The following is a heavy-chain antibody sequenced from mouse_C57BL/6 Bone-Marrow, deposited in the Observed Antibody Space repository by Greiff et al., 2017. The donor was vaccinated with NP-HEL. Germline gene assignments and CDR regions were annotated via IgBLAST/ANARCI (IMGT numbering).Heavy chain of an antibody. CDR3: ARENDYDDGYLYFDV. Sequence: VQLQQPGAELVKPGASVKMSCKASGYTFTSYWITWVKQRPGQGLEWIGDIYPGSGSTNYNEKFKSKATLTVDTSSSTAYMQLSSLTSEDSAVYYCARENDYDDGYLYFDVWGKGTTVTVSS. D-gene: IGHD2-4*01. J-gene: IGHJ1*03. V-gene: IGHV1-55*01. CDR2: IYPGSGST. CDR1: GYTFTSYW.